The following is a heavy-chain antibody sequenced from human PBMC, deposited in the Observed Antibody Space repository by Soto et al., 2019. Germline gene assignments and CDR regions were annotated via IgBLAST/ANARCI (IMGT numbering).Heavy chain of an antibody. J-gene: IGHJ6*02. Sequence: GGSLRLSCAASGFTFSSYSMNWVRQAPGKGLEWVSSISSSSSYIYYADSVKGRFTISRDNAKNSLYLQMNSLRAEDTAVYYCARVAEYYDFWSGYHKRANVYYYGMDVWGQGTTVTVSS. CDR1: GFTFSSYS. CDR2: ISSSSSYI. D-gene: IGHD3-3*01. V-gene: IGHV3-21*01. CDR3: ARVAEYYDFWSGYHKRANVYYYGMDV.